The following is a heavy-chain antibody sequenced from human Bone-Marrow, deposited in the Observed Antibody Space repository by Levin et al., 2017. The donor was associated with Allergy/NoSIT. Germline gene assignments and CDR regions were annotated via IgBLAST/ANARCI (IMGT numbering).Heavy chain of an antibody. CDR1: GGSISSCNW. J-gene: IGHJ3*02. CDR2: IYHSGST. D-gene: IGHD2-8*02. Sequence: PSETLSLTCAVSGGSISSCNWWTWVRQSPGGGLEWIGEIYHSGSTNYNPSLKNRIFISVDKSRNQFSLRLNSVTAADTALYYCARRNSSWVVFAFDMWGQGTLVTVSS. V-gene: IGHV4-4*02. CDR3: ARRNSSWVVFAFDM.